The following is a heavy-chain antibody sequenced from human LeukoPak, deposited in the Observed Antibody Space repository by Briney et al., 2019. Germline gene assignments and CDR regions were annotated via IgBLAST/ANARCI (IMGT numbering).Heavy chain of an antibody. J-gene: IGHJ4*02. CDR3: ARGGSGWYVCLGY. CDR1: GHTFTGYY. D-gene: IGHD6-19*01. V-gene: IGHV1-2*02. Sequence: ASVKVSCKASGHTFTGYYMHWVRQATGQPLEWMGWINPNSGGTNYAQKFQGRVTMTSDTSISTAYLALSKLRSDVTAVYYCARGGSGWYVCLGYWGQGTLSPSPQ. CDR2: INPNSGGT.